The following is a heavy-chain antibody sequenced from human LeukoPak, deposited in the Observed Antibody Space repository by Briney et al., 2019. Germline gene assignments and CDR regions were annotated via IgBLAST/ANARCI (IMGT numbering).Heavy chain of an antibody. CDR3: AKDSRILSYYMDV. CDR2: ISWNSGSI. V-gene: IGHV3-9*01. CDR1: GFTFDDYA. Sequence: PGRSLRLSCAASGFTFDDYAMHWVRQAPGKGLEGVSGISWNSGSIEYADSVKGQFTISRDNAKNSLYLQMNSLRAEDTALYYCAKDSRILSYYMDVWGKGTTVTVSS. D-gene: IGHD2-15*01. J-gene: IGHJ6*03.